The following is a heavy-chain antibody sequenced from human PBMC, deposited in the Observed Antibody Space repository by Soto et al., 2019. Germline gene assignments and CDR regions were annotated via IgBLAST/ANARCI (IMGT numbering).Heavy chain of an antibody. CDR3: ARDARLHYTSYGMDV. V-gene: IGHV4-4*02. CDR1: DGSIIRANS. Sequence: TETLTHTCAVSDGSIIRANSTSWVRQLPGKGLEWIGEIYHSGSTNYNPSLKSRVTISVDKSKNQFSLKLSSVTAADTAVYYCARDARLHYTSYGMDVWGQGTTVT. D-gene: IGHD5-12*01. CDR2: IYHSGST. J-gene: IGHJ6*02.